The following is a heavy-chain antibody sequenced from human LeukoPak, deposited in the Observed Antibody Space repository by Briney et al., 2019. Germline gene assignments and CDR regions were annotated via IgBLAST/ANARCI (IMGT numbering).Heavy chain of an antibody. J-gene: IGHJ4*02. CDR3: ARGRSYYDSSGYQLRY. Sequence: SETLSLTCAVYGGSFSGYYWSWIRQPPGKGLEWIGEINHGGSTNYNPSLKSRVTISVDTSKNQFSLKLSSVTAADTAVYYCARGRSYYDSSGYQLRYWGQGTLVTVSS. V-gene: IGHV4-34*01. CDR2: INHGGST. CDR1: GGSFSGYY. D-gene: IGHD3-22*01.